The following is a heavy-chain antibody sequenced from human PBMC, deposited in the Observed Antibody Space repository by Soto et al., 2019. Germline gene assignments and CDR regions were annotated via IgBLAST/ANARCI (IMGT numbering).Heavy chain of an antibody. V-gene: IGHV4-59*01. D-gene: IGHD5-18*01. CDR2: VFCSGST. Sequence: PSETLSLTCTVSGGSIRDYYWSWIRQPPGKGLEFIGYVFCSGSTNYNPSLKSRVSITVDTPKNIFSLKLRSVTAADTAIYFCARIKRGYSYGSIIDFWGQGARVTVSS. CDR1: GGSIRDYY. CDR3: ARIKRGYSYGSIIDF. J-gene: IGHJ4*02.